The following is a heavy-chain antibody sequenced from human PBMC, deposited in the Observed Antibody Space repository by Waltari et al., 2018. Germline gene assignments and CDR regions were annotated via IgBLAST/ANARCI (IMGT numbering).Heavy chain of an antibody. V-gene: IGHV3-9*01. CDR3: AKDMETAMVHYYGMDV. CDR1: GFTFDDYA. J-gene: IGHJ6*02. CDR2: ISWNSGSI. D-gene: IGHD5-18*01. Sequence: EVQLVESGGGLVQPGRSLRLSCAASGFTFDDYAMHWVRQAPGKGLEWVSGISWNSGSIGYADSVKGRFTISRDNAKNSLYLQMNSLRAEDTALYYCAKDMETAMVHYYGMDVWGQGTTVTVSS.